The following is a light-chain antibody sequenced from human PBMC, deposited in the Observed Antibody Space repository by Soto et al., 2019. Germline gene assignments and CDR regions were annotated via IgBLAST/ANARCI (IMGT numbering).Light chain of an antibody. CDR3: QQYQTYPWT. CDR1: QSISTW. J-gene: IGKJ1*01. V-gene: IGKV1-5*03. Sequence: DIKITQSPSTLSAAVGDTVTITCRASQSISTWLAWYQQKPGKAPKCLIHKVSSLESGVPSRFSGSSSGTEFTLPITSLQPDDFATSFCQQYQTYPWTFGQGTTGAIK. CDR2: KVS.